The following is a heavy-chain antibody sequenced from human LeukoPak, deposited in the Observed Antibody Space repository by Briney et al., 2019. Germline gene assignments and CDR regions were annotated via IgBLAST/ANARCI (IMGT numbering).Heavy chain of an antibody. Sequence: GGSLRLSCAASRFTFSSYWMHWVRQAPGKGLVWVSRINSDGSSTSYADSVKGRFTISRDNAKNTLYLQMNSLGAEDTAVYYCARDTYGGNSPFDYWGQGTLVAVSS. D-gene: IGHD4-23*01. J-gene: IGHJ4*02. CDR3: ARDTYGGNSPFDY. V-gene: IGHV3-74*01. CDR2: INSDGSST. CDR1: RFTFSSYW.